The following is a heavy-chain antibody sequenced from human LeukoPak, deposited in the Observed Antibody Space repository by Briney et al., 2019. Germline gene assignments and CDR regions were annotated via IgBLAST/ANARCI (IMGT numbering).Heavy chain of an antibody. CDR1: GGSISSSSYY. Sequence: SETLSLTCTVSGGSISSSSYYWGWIRQPPGKGLEWIGSIYYSGSTYYNPSLKSRVTISVDTSKNQFSLKLSSVTAADTAVYYCARQALVLLWFGELPALLDYWGQGTLVTVSS. CDR2: IYYSGST. J-gene: IGHJ4*02. V-gene: IGHV4-39*01. CDR3: ARQALVLLWFGELPALLDY. D-gene: IGHD3-10*01.